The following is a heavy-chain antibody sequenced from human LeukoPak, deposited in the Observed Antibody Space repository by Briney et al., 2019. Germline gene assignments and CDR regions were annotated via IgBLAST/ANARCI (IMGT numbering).Heavy chain of an antibody. V-gene: IGHV3-74*01. Sequence: GGSLRLSCAASGFTFSSYGMHWARQLPGKGLVWVSRISPTGSTTSYADSVKGRFTVSRDNAKNTLYLQVNNLRAEDTAVYYCARGPNSNWSGLDFWGQGTLLTVSS. CDR1: GFTFSSYG. J-gene: IGHJ4*02. D-gene: IGHD6-6*01. CDR2: ISPTGSTT. CDR3: ARGPNSNWSGLDF.